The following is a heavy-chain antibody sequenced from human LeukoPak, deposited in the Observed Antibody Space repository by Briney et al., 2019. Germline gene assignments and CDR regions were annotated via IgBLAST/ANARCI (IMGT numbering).Heavy chain of an antibody. D-gene: IGHD3-9*01. CDR3: XRSYYDILTGYYLYFDY. Sequence: PSETLSLTCTVSGGSISSSTYYWGWIRQPPGKGLEWIGSIYYSGSTYYNPSLKSRVTISVDTSKNQFSLKLSSVTAADTAVYYCXRSYYDILTGYYLYFDYWGQGTLVTVSS. CDR2: IYYSGST. V-gene: IGHV4-39*01. J-gene: IGHJ4*02. CDR1: GGSISSSTYY.